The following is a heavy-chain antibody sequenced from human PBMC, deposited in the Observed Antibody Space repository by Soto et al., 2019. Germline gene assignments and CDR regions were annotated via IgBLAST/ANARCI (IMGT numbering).Heavy chain of an antibody. J-gene: IGHJ4*02. V-gene: IGHV1-69*06. CDR2: ISPIFGTP. Sequence: QVQLVQSGAEVKKPGSSVTVSCKASGVTFSSYTISWVRQAPGQGLEWMAGISPIFGTPIYAQKFQDRVTITSDNSTMTAYMEMNRLTSEATAVYYCARVVVGSRLSLDYWGQGTLVTIS. D-gene: IGHD1-26*01. CDR1: GVTFSSYT. CDR3: ARVVVGSRLSLDY.